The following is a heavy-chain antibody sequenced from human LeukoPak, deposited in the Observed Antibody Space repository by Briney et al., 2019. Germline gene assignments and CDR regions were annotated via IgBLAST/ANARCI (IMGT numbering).Heavy chain of an antibody. D-gene: IGHD1-7*01. J-gene: IGHJ4*02. V-gene: IGHV3-7*01. CDR1: GFTFINYW. CDR3: AREDDWNYEDY. CDR2: IKQDGSEK. Sequence: PGGSLRVCCAASGFTFINYWMSWVRQAPGKGLEWVANIKQDGSEKYYVNSVKGRFTISRDNAKNSLYLQMNSLRAEDMAIYFCAREDDWNYEDYWGQGTLVTVSS.